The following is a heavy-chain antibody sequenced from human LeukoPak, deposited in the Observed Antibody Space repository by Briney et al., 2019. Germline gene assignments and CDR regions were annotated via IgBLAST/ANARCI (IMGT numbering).Heavy chain of an antibody. Sequence: GGSLKLSCAASGFTFSGSAMHWVRQASGKGLEWVGRIRSKANSYATAYAASVKGRFTISRDDSKNTAYLQMNSLKTEDTAVYYCTRARPRWLITFDYWGQGTLVTVSS. CDR1: GFTFSGSA. D-gene: IGHD6-19*01. CDR2: IRSKANSYAT. J-gene: IGHJ4*02. V-gene: IGHV3-73*01. CDR3: TRARPRWLITFDY.